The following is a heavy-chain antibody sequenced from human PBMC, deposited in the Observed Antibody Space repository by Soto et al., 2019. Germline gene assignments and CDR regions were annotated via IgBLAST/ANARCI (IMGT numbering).Heavy chain of an antibody. D-gene: IGHD1-26*01. CDR1: GLTFDKYA. CDR2: IPGSGYTT. V-gene: IGHV3-23*01. CDR3: AVWEHWVSNSYSYGLDV. Sequence: WWSLRLSCTVSGLTFDKYARSCVRQAPGKGLQWVSTIPGSGYTTYYADSVKGRFTISRDNSKSTLHLQMNSLRAEDTAIYYCAVWEHWVSNSYSYGLDVWGQGSKVTVSS. J-gene: IGHJ6*02.